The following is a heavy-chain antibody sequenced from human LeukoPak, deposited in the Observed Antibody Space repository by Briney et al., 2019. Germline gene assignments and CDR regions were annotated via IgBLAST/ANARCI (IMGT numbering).Heavy chain of an antibody. CDR2: ISASSAYI. CDR3: ARESATSSFSFDS. D-gene: IGHD5-24*01. V-gene: IGHV3-21*01. Sequence: KPGGSLRLSCAASGFDFSSYTMNWVRQAPGKGLEWVSSISASSAYIFYADSVKGRFTVSRDNAKSSLFLQMDRLSVEDTAVYYCARESATSSFSFDSWGQGVLVPVSS. CDR1: GFDFSSYT. J-gene: IGHJ4*02.